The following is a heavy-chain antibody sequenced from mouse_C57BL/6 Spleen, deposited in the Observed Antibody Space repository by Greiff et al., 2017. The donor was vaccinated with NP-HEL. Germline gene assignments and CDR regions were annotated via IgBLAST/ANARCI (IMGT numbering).Heavy chain of an antibody. CDR1: GFTFSDYY. Sequence: DVKLVESEGGLVQPGSSMKLSCTASGFTFSDYYMAWVRQVPEKGLEWVANINYDGSSTYYLDSLKSRFIISRDNAKNILYLQMSSLKSEDTATYYCARVSYAMDYWGQGTSVTVSS. CDR3: ARVSYAMDY. V-gene: IGHV5-16*01. CDR2: INYDGSST. J-gene: IGHJ4*01.